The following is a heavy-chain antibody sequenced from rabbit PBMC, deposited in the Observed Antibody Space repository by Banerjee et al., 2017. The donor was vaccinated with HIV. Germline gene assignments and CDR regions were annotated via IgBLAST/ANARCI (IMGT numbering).Heavy chain of an antibody. Sequence: QEQLKETGGGLVQPGGSLTLSCKASGFDFSSYYMSWVRQAPGKGLEWIGYITYGGSAYYASWVNGRFTISKTSSTTVTLQLNSLTAADTATYFCARGDAGSSWGLDLWGQGTLVTV. D-gene: IGHD4-2*01. J-gene: IGHJ3*01. CDR2: ITYGGSA. V-gene: IGHV1S39*01. CDR1: GFDFSSYYM. CDR3: ARGDAGSSWGLDL.